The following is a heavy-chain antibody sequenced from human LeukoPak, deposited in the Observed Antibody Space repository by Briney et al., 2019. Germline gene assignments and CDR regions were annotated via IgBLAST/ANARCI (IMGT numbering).Heavy chain of an antibody. J-gene: IGHJ4*02. D-gene: IGHD2-15*01. V-gene: IGHV4-30-4*01. CDR1: GGSFSSGDNY. CDR2: NHYSGST. Sequence: SGTLSLTCTVSGGSFSSGDNYCSWIRQPPGKGLEWIGYNHYSGSTFYNPSLKSRVTMSVDTSKNQFSLKLNSVTAADTAVYYCARGELLYDNWGQGTLVTVSS. CDR3: ARGELLYDN.